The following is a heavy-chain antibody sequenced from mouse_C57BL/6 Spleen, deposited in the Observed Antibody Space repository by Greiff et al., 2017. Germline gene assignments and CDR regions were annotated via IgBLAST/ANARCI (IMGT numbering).Heavy chain of an antibody. CDR1: GYTFTSYW. CDR2: IHPSDSDT. Sequence: QVQLQQPGAELVKPGASVKVSCKASGYTFTSYWMHWVKQRPGQGLEWIGRIHPSDSDTNYNQKFKGKATLTVDKSSSTAYMQLSSLTSEDSAVYYCAPIYYDYDGVAYWGQGTLVTVSA. D-gene: IGHD2-4*01. J-gene: IGHJ3*01. V-gene: IGHV1-74*01. CDR3: APIYYDYDGVAY.